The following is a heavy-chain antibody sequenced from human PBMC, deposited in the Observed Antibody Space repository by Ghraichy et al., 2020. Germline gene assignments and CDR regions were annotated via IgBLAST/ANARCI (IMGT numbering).Heavy chain of an antibody. CDR1: GFTFSSYW. CDR3: ARVDIKSGYYYEDY. V-gene: IGHV3-7*01. J-gene: IGHJ4*02. CDR2: IKEDGSEK. Sequence: GESLNISCAASGFTFSSYWMSWVRQAPGKGLEWVANIKEDGSEKNYVGSVKGRFTISRDNAKNSLYLQMNSLRAEDTAVYYCARVDIKSGYYYEDYWGQGTLVTVSS. D-gene: IGHD3-22*01.